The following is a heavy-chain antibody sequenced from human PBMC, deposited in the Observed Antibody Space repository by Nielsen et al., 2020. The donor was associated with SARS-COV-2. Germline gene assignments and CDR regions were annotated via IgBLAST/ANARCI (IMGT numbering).Heavy chain of an antibody. CDR2: ISSYNGDT. V-gene: IGHV1-18*01. D-gene: IGHD4-17*01. Sequence: ASVKVSCKASGYIFTTYGITWVRQAPGQGLEWMGWISSYNGDTNYAQKFQGRVTMTTDTSTNTAYMELRSLRFDDTAVYYCARGDYGDFQWLAPWGQGTLVTVSS. CDR3: ARGDYGDFQWLAP. CDR1: GYIFTTYG. J-gene: IGHJ5*02.